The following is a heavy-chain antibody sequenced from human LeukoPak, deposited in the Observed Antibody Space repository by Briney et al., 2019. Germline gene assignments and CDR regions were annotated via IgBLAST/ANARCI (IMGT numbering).Heavy chain of an antibody. Sequence: GESLKISCKGSGYSFTSYWIGWVRQMPGKGLEWMGIIYPGDSDTRYSPSFQGHVTISADKSLSTPYLQWSSLKASHTAFFYCARHGAGSSSWYLFYYWGQGSLVTVSS. V-gene: IGHV5-51*01. D-gene: IGHD6-13*01. CDR2: IYPGDSDT. CDR1: GYSFTSYW. J-gene: IGHJ4*01. CDR3: ARHGAGSSSWYLFYY.